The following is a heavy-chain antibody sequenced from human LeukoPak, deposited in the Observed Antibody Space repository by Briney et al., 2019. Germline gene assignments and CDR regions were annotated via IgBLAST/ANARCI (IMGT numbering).Heavy chain of an antibody. Sequence: SETLSLTCTVSGGSISSGDYYWSWIRQPPGKGLEWIGYIYYSGSTYYNPSLKSRVTISVDTSKNQFSLKLSSVTAADTAVYYCARELIAAAGTHTFDYWGQGTLVTVSS. J-gene: IGHJ4*02. CDR3: ARELIAAAGTHTFDY. CDR2: IYYSGST. D-gene: IGHD6-13*01. V-gene: IGHV4-30-4*08. CDR1: GGSISSGDYY.